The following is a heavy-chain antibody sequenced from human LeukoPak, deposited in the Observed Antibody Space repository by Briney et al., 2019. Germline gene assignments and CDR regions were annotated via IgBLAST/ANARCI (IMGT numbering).Heavy chain of an antibody. D-gene: IGHD3-3*01. CDR2: INPNSGGT. J-gene: IGHJ4*02. CDR3: ARDRTPYYDFWSGYYGYYFDY. Sequence: GASVKVSCKASGYTFTSYDINWVRQATGQGLEWMGWINPNSGGTNYAQKFQGRVTMTRDTSISTAYMELRSLRSDDTAVYYCARDRTPYYDFWSGYYGYYFDYWGQGTLVTVSS. CDR1: GYTFTSYD. V-gene: IGHV1-2*02.